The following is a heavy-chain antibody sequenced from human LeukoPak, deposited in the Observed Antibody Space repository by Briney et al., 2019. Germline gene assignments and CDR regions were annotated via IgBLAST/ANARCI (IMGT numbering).Heavy chain of an antibody. D-gene: IGHD3-22*01. CDR3: ARERHYDSSGYYYYAFDI. J-gene: IGHJ3*02. V-gene: IGHV3-33*01. CDR1: GFTFSSYG. Sequence: PGGSLRLSCAASGFTFSSYGMHWVRQAPGKGLEWVAVIWYDGSNKYYADSVKGRFTISRDNSKNTLYLQMNSLRAEDTAVYYCARERHYDSSGYYYYAFDIWGQGTMVTVSS. CDR2: IWYDGSNK.